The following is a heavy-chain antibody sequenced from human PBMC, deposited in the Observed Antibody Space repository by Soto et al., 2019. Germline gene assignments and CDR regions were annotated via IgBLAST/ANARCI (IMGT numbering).Heavy chain of an antibody. D-gene: IGHD1-26*01. J-gene: IGHJ6*02. CDR2: IYHSGST. Sequence: QVQLQESGPGLVKPSGTLSLTCAVSGGSISSSNWWSWVRQPPGKGLEWIGEIYHSGSTNYNPSPTXRXPISVTKSKTQFSPQLSSVTAADTAVYSCASVSGSYYYGKDVWGQGTTVTVSS. CDR1: GGSISSSNW. CDR3: ASVSGSYYYGKDV. V-gene: IGHV4-4*02.